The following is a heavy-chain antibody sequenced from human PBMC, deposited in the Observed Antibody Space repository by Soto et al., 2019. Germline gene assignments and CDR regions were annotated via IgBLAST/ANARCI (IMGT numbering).Heavy chain of an antibody. CDR1: GGSIRTSGYS. J-gene: IGHJ4*02. CDR3: ASNSGYDTPYYFDY. Sequence: PSETLSLTCTVSGGSIRTSGYSWGWIRQPPGKGLEWIGSIYYSGGTYYNPSLKSRVTISVDTSKNQFSLRLSSVTAADTAVYYCASNSGYDTPYYFDYWGQGTLVTVSS. CDR2: IYYSGGT. D-gene: IGHD5-12*01. V-gene: IGHV4-39*01.